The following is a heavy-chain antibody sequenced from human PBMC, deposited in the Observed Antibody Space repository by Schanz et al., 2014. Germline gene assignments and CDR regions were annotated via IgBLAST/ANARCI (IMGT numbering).Heavy chain of an antibody. Sequence: DVQLAESGGGLVKPGGSLRLSCAASGFTFSSYSLAWVRQAPGKGLEWVSFISTGRYLYYADSVKGRFTISRDNAKNSLYLEMTSLRGEDTAVYYCARENLNWEAFDIWGQGTVVTVSS. V-gene: IGHV3-21*04. J-gene: IGHJ3*02. D-gene: IGHD7-27*01. CDR3: ARENLNWEAFDI. CDR1: GFTFSSYS. CDR2: ISTGRYL.